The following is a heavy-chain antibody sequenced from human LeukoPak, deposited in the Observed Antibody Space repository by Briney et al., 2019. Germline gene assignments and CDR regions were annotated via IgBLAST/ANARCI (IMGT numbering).Heavy chain of an antibody. CDR2: IYYSGST. V-gene: IGHV4-39*01. J-gene: IGHJ4*02. CDR3: ARGGYSFDTPGY. D-gene: IGHD4-11*01. CDR1: GGSISSSSYY. Sequence: SETLSLTCTVSGGSISSSSYYWGWIRQPPGKGLEWIGSIYYSGSTYYNPSLKSRVTISVDTSKNQFSLKLSSVTAADTAVYYCARGGYSFDTPGYWGQGTLVTVSS.